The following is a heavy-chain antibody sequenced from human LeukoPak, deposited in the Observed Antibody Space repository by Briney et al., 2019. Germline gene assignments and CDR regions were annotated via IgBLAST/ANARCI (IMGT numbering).Heavy chain of an antibody. CDR3: ARAKIAAAVHFDY. CDR1: GGSFSGYY. Sequence: SETLSLTCAVYGGSFSGYYWSWIRQPPGKGLEWIGEINHSGSTNYNPSLKSRVTISVDTSKNQFSLKLSSVTAADTAVYYCARAKIAAAVHFDYWGQGTLVTVSS. V-gene: IGHV4-34*01. D-gene: IGHD6-13*01. J-gene: IGHJ4*02. CDR2: INHSGST.